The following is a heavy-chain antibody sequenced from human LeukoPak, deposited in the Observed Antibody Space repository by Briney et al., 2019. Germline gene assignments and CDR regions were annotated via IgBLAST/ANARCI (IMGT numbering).Heavy chain of an antibody. J-gene: IGHJ4*02. D-gene: IGHD3-10*01. CDR1: GFTFSSYS. V-gene: IGHV3-23*01. Sequence: GGSLRLSCAASGFTFSSYSMSWVRQAPGKGLEWVSTISGGGDATYYADSVKGRFTISRDNSKNTLYLQMNSLRVEDTAVYYCARDSSMLRGPLVIYYFDFWGQGTLVTVSS. CDR2: ISGGGDAT. CDR3: ARDSSMLRGPLVIYYFDF.